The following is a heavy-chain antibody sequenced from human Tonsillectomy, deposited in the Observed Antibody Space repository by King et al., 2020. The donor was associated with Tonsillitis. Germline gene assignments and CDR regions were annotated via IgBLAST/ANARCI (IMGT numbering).Heavy chain of an antibody. Sequence: QLVQSGAEVKKPGSSVKVSCKASGGTFSSYAISWVRQAPGQGLEWMGGLIPLFGTANYAQKLQGRITIIADESTRTAYMELSSLRSEDTAVYYCARDYYDSSGYWFDYWGQGILVTVSS. CDR2: LIPLFGTA. CDR1: GGTFSSYA. V-gene: IGHV1-69*01. J-gene: IGHJ4*02. CDR3: ARDYYDSSGYWFDY. D-gene: IGHD3-22*01.